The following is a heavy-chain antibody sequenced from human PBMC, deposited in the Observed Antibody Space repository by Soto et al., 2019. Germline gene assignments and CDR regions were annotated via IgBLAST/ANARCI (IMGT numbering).Heavy chain of an antibody. J-gene: IGHJ4*02. V-gene: IGHV3-23*01. Sequence: GGSLRLSCAASGFTFSSYAMSWVRQAPGKGLEWVSAISGSGGSTYYADSVKGRFTISRDNSKNTLYLQMNSLRAEDTAVYYCAKRLYCSSTSCYGVFDYWGQGTLVTVSS. CDR3: AKRLYCSSTSCYGVFDY. D-gene: IGHD2-2*01. CDR2: ISGSGGST. CDR1: GFTFSSYA.